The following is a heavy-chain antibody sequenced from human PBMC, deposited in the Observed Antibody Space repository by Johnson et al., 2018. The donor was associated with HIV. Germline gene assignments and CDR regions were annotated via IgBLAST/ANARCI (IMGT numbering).Heavy chain of an antibody. CDR1: GITVSSSY. J-gene: IGHJ3*02. D-gene: IGHD3-10*01. CDR2: IYSGGNT. CDR3: AREGAGEVRPGAFDI. Sequence: VQLVESGGGLVQPGGSLRLSCAASGITVSSSYMSWVRQALGKGLEWVSVIYSGGNTYYADSVRGRFTISRDNSKNTLYLQMNSLRAEDTAVYHCAREGAGEVRPGAFDIWGEGTTVTVSS. V-gene: IGHV3-66*01.